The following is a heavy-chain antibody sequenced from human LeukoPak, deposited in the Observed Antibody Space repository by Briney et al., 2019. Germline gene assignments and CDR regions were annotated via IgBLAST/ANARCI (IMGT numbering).Heavy chain of an antibody. Sequence: PSETLSLTCAVSGGSISSSSYYWGWIRQPPGKGLEWIGSIYYSGSTYYNPSLKSRVTISVDTSKNQFSLKLSSVTAADTAVYYCARQGTAAARPGDAFDIWGQGTMVTVSS. D-gene: IGHD6-13*01. V-gene: IGHV4-39*01. CDR1: GGSISSSSYY. CDR2: IYYSGST. J-gene: IGHJ3*02. CDR3: ARQGTAAARPGDAFDI.